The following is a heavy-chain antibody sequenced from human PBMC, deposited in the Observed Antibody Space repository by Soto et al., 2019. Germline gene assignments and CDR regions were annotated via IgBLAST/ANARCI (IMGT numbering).Heavy chain of an antibody. Sequence: QVQLVQSGAEVKKPGSSVKVSCKASGGTFSSYAISWVRQAPGQGLEWMGGIIPIFGTANYAQKFQGRVTITADESTSKAYMELSSLRSEDTAVYYCARVPSYYYDSSGYSRHFDIWGQGTMVTVSS. V-gene: IGHV1-69*01. CDR1: GGTFSSYA. D-gene: IGHD3-22*01. CDR2: IIPIFGTA. J-gene: IGHJ3*02. CDR3: ARVPSYYYDSSGYSRHFDI.